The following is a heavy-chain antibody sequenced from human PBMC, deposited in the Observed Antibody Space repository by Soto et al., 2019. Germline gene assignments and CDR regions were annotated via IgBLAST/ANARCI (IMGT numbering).Heavy chain of an antibody. CDR2: INPNNGGA. V-gene: IGHV1-2*02. J-gene: IGHJ4*02. CDR3: ARGRFLLKTSSSLPRYYFDY. Sequence: QGQLAQSGAEVKKPGASVKVSCEASGYTFTGYYIHWVRQAPGQGLEWVGWINPNNGGAYFAQKFQGRVTMTRDTSISTVYMELNRLRSDDTAVYYCARGRFLLKTSSSLPRYYFDYWGQGTLVTVSS. CDR1: GYTFTGYY. D-gene: IGHD3-3*01.